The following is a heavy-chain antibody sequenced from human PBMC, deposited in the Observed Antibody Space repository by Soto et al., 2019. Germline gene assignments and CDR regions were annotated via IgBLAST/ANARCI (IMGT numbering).Heavy chain of an antibody. D-gene: IGHD3-22*01. CDR3: ARGPRGSGYSD. CDR1: GGSFSGYY. CDR2: INHSGST. J-gene: IGHJ4*02. Sequence: QVQLQQWGAGLLKPSETLSLTCAVYGGSFSGYYWSWIRQPPGKGLEWIGEINHSGSTNYNPSLKSRVTISVDTSKNQVSLKLSSVTAADTAVYYCARGPRGSGYSDWGQGTLVTVSS. V-gene: IGHV4-34*01.